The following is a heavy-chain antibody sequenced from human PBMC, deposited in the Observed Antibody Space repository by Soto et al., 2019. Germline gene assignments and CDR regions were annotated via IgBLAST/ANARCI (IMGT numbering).Heavy chain of an antibody. J-gene: IGHJ4*02. Sequence: SSETLSLTCTVSGGSISSYYWSWIRQPPGKGLEWIGYIYYSGSTNYNPSLKSRVTISVDTSKNQFSLKLSSVTAADTAVYYCTRLITPLDYWGRGTLVTVSS. V-gene: IGHV4-59*01. CDR3: TRLITPLDY. CDR1: GGSISSYY. D-gene: IGHD3-16*01. CDR2: IYYSGST.